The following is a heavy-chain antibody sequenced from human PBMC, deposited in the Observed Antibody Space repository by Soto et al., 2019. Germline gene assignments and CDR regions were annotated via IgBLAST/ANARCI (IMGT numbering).Heavy chain of an antibody. Sequence: QVQLVQSGAEVKKPGSSVKVSCKASGGTFSSYTISWVRQAPGQGLEWMGRIIPILGIANYAQKFQGRVTNTADKSTSTAYMELSNLRSEDAAVYYCACNGYGGCMDVWGQGTTVTVSS. CDR3: ACNGYGGCMDV. V-gene: IGHV1-69*02. CDR1: GGTFSSYT. D-gene: IGHD3-22*01. J-gene: IGHJ6*02. CDR2: IIPILGIA.